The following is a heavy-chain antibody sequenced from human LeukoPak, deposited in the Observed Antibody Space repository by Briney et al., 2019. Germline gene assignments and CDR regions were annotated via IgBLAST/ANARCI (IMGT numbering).Heavy chain of an antibody. CDR3: AKGSKGSGWPYYYYYYGMDV. D-gene: IGHD6-19*01. CDR1: GFTFSSYG. V-gene: IGHV3-30*18. Sequence: GRSLRLSCAASGFTFSSYGMHWVRQAPGKGLEWVAVISYDGSNKYYADSVKGRSTISRDNSKNTLYLQMNSLRAEDTAVYYCAKGSKGSGWPYYYYYYGMDVWGQGTTVTVSS. CDR2: ISYDGSNK. J-gene: IGHJ6*02.